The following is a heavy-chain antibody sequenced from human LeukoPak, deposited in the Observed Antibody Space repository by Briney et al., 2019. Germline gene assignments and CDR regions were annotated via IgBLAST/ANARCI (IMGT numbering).Heavy chain of an antibody. CDR2: THYSGTT. CDR1: GDSISGFY. Sequence: PSETLSLTCSVPGDSISGFYWNWIRQSPEKGLEWIAVTHYSGTTNYNPSLKSRVTISIDTSRQQFFLKLSSVTAADTAVYYCARETILYGMDVWGQGTTVTVSS. D-gene: IGHD3-3*01. CDR3: ARETILYGMDV. J-gene: IGHJ6*02. V-gene: IGHV4-59*12.